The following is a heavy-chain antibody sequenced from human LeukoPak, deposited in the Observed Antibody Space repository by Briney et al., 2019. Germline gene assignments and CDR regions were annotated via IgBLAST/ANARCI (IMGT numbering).Heavy chain of an antibody. CDR3: AKDRCSNGVGCYYYYMDV. J-gene: IGHJ6*03. CDR1: GFTFSRYE. Sequence: GGSLRLSCAASGFTFSRYEMNWVRQAPGKGLEWVSYISSSGATIYYADSVKGRFTISRDNAQNSLFLQMNSLRAEDTAVYYCAKDRCSNGVGCYYYYMDVWGKGTTVTISS. D-gene: IGHD2-8*01. CDR2: ISSSGATI. V-gene: IGHV3-48*03.